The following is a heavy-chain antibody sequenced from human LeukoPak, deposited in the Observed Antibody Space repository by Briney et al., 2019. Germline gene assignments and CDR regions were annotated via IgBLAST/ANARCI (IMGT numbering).Heavy chain of an antibody. CDR3: ARDGGDFDY. V-gene: IGHV3-43D*03. CDR2: ISWDGGST. Sequence: HPGGSLRLSCAASGFTFDDYAMHWVRQAPGKGLEWVSLISWDGGSTYYADSVKGRFTISRDNSKNSLYLQMNSLRAEDTAVYYCARDGGDFDYWGQGTLVTVSS. J-gene: IGHJ4*02. CDR1: GFTFDDYA.